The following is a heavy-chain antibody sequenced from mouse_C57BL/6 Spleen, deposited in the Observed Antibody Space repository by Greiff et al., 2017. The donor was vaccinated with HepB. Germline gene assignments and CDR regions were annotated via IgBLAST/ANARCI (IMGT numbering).Heavy chain of an antibody. J-gene: IGHJ4*01. CDR1: GFTFSDFY. CDR2: SRNKANDYTT. V-gene: IGHV7-1*01. CDR3: ARGLAMDY. Sequence: EVMLVESGGGLVQSGRSLRLSCATSGFTFSDFYMEWVRQAPGKGLEWIAASRNKANDYTTEYSASVKGRFIVSRDTSQSILYLQMNALRAEDTAIYYCARGLAMDYWGQGTSVTVSS.